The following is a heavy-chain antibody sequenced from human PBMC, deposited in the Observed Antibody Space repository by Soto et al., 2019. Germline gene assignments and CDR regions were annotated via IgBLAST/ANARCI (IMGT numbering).Heavy chain of an antibody. D-gene: IGHD6-13*01. V-gene: IGHV1-69*13. J-gene: IGHJ4*02. CDR3: ARDRRGVFHDH. Sequence: GASVKVSCKASGGTFSSYAISWVRQAPGQGLEWMGGIIPIFGTANYAQKFQGRVTITAGESTSTAHMELSSLRSEDTAVYYCARDRRGVFHDHWGQGTLVTVSS. CDR1: GGTFSSYA. CDR2: IIPIFGTA.